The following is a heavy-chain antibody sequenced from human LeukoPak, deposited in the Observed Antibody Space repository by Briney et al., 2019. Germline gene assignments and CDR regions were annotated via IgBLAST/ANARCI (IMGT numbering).Heavy chain of an antibody. D-gene: IGHD6-6*01. CDR1: GFTFYDYG. J-gene: IGHJ4*02. Sequence: GGSLRLSCAASGFTFYDYGMSWVRQAPGKGLEWVSAISGSGGSTYYADSVKGRFTISRDNSKNTLYLQMNSLRAEDTAVYYCAKYRTARPPRGYFDYWGQGTLVTVSS. CDR3: AKYRTARPPRGYFDY. V-gene: IGHV3-23*01. CDR2: ISGSGGST.